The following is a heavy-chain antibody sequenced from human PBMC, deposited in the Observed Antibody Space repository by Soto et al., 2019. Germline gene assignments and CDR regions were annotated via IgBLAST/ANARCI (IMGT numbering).Heavy chain of an antibody. V-gene: IGHV1-46*03. CDR1: GYTFTSYY. CDR2: INPSGGST. J-gene: IGHJ4*01. Sequence: QVQLVQSGAEVKKPGASVKVSCKASGYTFTSYYMHWVRQAPGQGLEWMGIINPSGGSTSYAQKFQGRVTMTRDTSTSTVYMELSSLRSEDTAVYYCARAGNGDYGRPKPFDYWGHGTLVTVSS. CDR3: ARAGNGDYGRPKPFDY. D-gene: IGHD4-17*01.